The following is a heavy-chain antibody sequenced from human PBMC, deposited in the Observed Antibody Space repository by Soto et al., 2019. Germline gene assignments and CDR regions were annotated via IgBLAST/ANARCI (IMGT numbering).Heavy chain of an antibody. CDR2: INPSGGST. CDR3: ARGYYDFWSGYYYYYYYGMDV. CDR1: GYTFTSYY. V-gene: IGHV1-46*01. Sequence: ASVKVSCKASGYTFTSYYMHWVRQAPGQGLEWMGIINPSGGSTSYAQKFQGRVTMTRDTSTSTVYMELSSLRSEDTAVYYCARGYYDFWSGYYYYYYYGMDVWGQGTTVTVSS. D-gene: IGHD3-3*01. J-gene: IGHJ6*02.